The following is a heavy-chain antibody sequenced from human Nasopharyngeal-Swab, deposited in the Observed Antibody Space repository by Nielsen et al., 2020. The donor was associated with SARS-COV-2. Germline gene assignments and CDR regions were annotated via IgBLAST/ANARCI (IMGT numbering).Heavy chain of an antibody. Sequence: WIRQPPGKDMEWIGSVYHFGNTYYNPSPKSRVTLSVDTSKNHFSLELAYVTAADMAVYYCARELGARNLYFDSWDQATLVTVSS. D-gene: IGHD3-10*01. J-gene: IGHJ4*02. CDR2: VYHFGNT. CDR3: ARELGARNLYFDS. V-gene: IGHV4-30-2*01.